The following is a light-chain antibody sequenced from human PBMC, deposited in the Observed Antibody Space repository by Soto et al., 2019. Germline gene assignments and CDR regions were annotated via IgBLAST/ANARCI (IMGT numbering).Light chain of an antibody. CDR2: GAS. V-gene: IGKV3D-15*01. CDR3: QQYSDWRPQ. Sequence: EIVLTQSPGTLSLSPGERATLSCRASQSVSSYLAWYQQKPGQAPRLLIYGASTRATGIPDRFSGSGSGTEFTLTISSLQSEDFAVYYCQQYSDWRPQFGQGTKV. CDR1: QSVSSY. J-gene: IGKJ1*01.